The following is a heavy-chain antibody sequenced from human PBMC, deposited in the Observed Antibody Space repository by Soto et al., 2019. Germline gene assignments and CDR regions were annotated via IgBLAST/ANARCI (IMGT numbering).Heavy chain of an antibody. D-gene: IGHD3-10*01. V-gene: IGHV1-69*01. CDR3: ATITMVRGVIPLYYGMDV. CDR2: IMPIFGTA. J-gene: IGHJ6*02. Sequence: QVQLVQSGAEVKKPGSSVKVSCKASGGTFSSYAISWVRQAPGQGLEWMGGIMPIFGTANYAQKFQGRVTITADESTSTAYMELSSLRSEDTAVYYCATITMVRGVIPLYYGMDVWGQGTTVTVSS. CDR1: GGTFSSYA.